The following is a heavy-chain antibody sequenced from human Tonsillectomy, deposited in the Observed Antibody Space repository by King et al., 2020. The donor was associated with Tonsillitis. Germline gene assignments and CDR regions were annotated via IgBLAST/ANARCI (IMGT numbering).Heavy chain of an antibody. CDR3: ARAPIVVVPAAKSGNYYYYMDV. Sequence: VQLVESGAEVKKPGASVKVSCKASGYTFTSYGISWVRQAPGQGLEWMGWINTDNGNTNYAQKFQGRVTMTTDTSTNTVYMELRSLRSDDTALYFCARAPIVVVPAAKSGNYYYYMDVGGKGTTVTVSS. CDR2: INTDNGNT. J-gene: IGHJ6*03. CDR1: GYTFTSYG. D-gene: IGHD2-2*01. V-gene: IGHV1-18*01.